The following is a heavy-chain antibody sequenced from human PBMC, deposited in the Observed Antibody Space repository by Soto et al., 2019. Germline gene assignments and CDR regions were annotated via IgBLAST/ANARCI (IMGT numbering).Heavy chain of an antibody. Sequence: ASVKVSCKASGFTFSNYVLNWVRQAPGQGLEWMGWVSANNGHTNYAQNLQGRVSMTTDTSTSTAYMELRGLTFDGTAVYYCARDIESVTAKHFFYYYAMDVWGQGTTVTVSS. CDR2: VSANNGHT. CDR1: GFTFSNYV. D-gene: IGHD2-8*01. J-gene: IGHJ6*02. V-gene: IGHV1-18*01. CDR3: ARDIESVTAKHFFYYYAMDV.